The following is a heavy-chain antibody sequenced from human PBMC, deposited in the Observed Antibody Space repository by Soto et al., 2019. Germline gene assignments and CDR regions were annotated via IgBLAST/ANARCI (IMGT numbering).Heavy chain of an antibody. Sequence: EVQLVESGGGLVKPGGSLRLSCAASGFTFSSFSMNWVRQAPGKGLEWVSSISSSSSYIYYADSVKGRFTISRDNAKNSLYLQVNSLRAEDTAVYYCAREGIAAALDYWGQGTLVTVSS. CDR3: AREGIAAALDY. CDR2: ISSSSSYI. CDR1: GFTFSSFS. V-gene: IGHV3-21*01. D-gene: IGHD6-13*01. J-gene: IGHJ4*02.